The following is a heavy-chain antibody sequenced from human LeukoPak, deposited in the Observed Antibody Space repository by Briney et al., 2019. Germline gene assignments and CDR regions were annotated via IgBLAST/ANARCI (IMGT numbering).Heavy chain of an antibody. CDR1: DYSISSGYY. V-gene: IGHV4-38-2*02. J-gene: IGHJ4*02. CDR2: ISYSGST. Sequence: KASETLSLTCTVSDYSISSGYYWGWIRQPPGKGLEWIGTISYSGSTYYNPSLKSRVTISLDTSKNQFSLKLSSVTAADTAVYYCARGRMTGNYSPFDYWGQGTLATVSS. D-gene: IGHD3-9*01. CDR3: ARGRMTGNYSPFDY.